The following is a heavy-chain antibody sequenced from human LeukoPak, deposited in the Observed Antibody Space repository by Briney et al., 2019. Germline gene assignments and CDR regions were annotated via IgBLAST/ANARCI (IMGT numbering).Heavy chain of an antibody. CDR3: ARRVATILRYYYYYYMDV. CDR2: INHSGST. Sequence: SETLSLTCAVYGGSFSGYYWSWIRQPPGKGLEWTEEINHSGSTNYNPSLKSRVTISVDTSKNQFSLKLSSVTAADTAVYYCARRVATILRYYYYYYMDVWGKGTTVTVSS. D-gene: IGHD5-12*01. CDR1: GGSFSGYY. V-gene: IGHV4-34*01. J-gene: IGHJ6*03.